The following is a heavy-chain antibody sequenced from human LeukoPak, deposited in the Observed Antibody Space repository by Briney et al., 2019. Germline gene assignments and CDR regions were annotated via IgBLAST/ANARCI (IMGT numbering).Heavy chain of an antibody. V-gene: IGHV3-64D*06. D-gene: IGHD1-7*01. CDR1: GFTFSNYA. CDR2: ISRNGGST. CDR3: VKEYNWNFPDY. J-gene: IGHJ4*02. Sequence: AGGSLRLSCSASGFTFSNYAVHWVRHAPGKGLEYVSAISRNGGSTYYADSVKGRFTISRDNSKNTLYLQMSSLRAEDTAMYYCVKEYNWNFPDYWGQGTLVTVSS.